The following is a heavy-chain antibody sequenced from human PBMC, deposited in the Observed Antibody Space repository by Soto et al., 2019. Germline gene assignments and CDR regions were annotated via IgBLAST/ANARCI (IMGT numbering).Heavy chain of an antibody. Sequence: VQLVESGGGLIQAGGSLRLSCAVSGFTVSNYFMMWVRQAPGKGLEWVSLIYSGGSISYADSVKGRFTISRDGSMNMLYLQMTSLTAEDTAVYYCARDGNGQRGSPHWGQGTLVTVSS. D-gene: IGHD3-16*01. CDR2: IYSGGSI. V-gene: IGHV3-53*02. J-gene: IGHJ4*02. CDR3: ARDGNGQRGSPH. CDR1: GFTVSNYF.